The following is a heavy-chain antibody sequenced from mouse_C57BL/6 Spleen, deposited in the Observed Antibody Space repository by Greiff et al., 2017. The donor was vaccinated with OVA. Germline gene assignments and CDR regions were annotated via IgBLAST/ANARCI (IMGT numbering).Heavy chain of an antibody. CDR3: ARTGYGDAMDY. V-gene: IGHV1-18*01. Sequence: EVQLQQSGPELVKPGASVKIPCKASGYTFTDYNMDWVKQSHGKSLEWIGDINPNNGGTFYNQKFKGKATLTVDKSSSTAYMELRSLTSEDTAVYYCARTGYGDAMDYWGQGTSVTVSS. D-gene: IGHD2-2*01. CDR2: INPNNGGT. CDR1: GYTFTDYN. J-gene: IGHJ4*01.